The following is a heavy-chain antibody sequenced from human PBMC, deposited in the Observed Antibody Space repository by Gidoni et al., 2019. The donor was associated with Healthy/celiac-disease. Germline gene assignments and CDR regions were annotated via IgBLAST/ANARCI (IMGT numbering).Heavy chain of an antibody. CDR2: ISGSGGST. CDR3: AKDRLGSTSPTENNWFDP. D-gene: IGHD2-2*01. CDR1: GFTFSSYA. Sequence: EVQLLESGGGLVQPGGSLRLSCAASGFTFSSYAMSWVRQAPGKGLEWVSAISGSGGSTYYADSVKGRFTISRDNSKNTLYLQMNSLRAEDTAVYYCAKDRLGSTSPTENNWFDPWGQGTLVTVSS. V-gene: IGHV3-23*01. J-gene: IGHJ5*02.